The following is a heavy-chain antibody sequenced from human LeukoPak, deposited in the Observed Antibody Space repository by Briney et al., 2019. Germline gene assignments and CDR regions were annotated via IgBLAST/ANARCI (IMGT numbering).Heavy chain of an antibody. Sequence: ASVKVSCKASGGTFSSYAISWVRQAPGQGLEWMGWINPNSGGTNYAQKFQGRVTMTRDTSISTAYMELSRLRSDDTAVYYCARGELLRYFDWLSSYYFDYWGQGTLVTVSS. J-gene: IGHJ4*02. V-gene: IGHV1-2*02. CDR2: INPNSGGT. CDR1: GGTFSSYA. CDR3: ARGELLRYFDWLSSYYFDY. D-gene: IGHD3-9*01.